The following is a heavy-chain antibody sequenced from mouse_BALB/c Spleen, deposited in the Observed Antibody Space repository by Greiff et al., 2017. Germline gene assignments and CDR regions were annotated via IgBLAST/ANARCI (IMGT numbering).Heavy chain of an antibody. CDR2: IDPANGNT. D-gene: IGHD1-1*01. Sequence: VQLKESGAELVKPGASVKLSCTASGFNIKDTYMHWVKQRPEQGLEWIGRIDPANGNTKYDPKFQGKATITADTSSNTAYLQLSSLTSEDTAVYYCANGYGSSYAMDYWGQGTSVTVSS. CDR1: GFNIKDTY. J-gene: IGHJ4*01. V-gene: IGHV14-3*02. CDR3: ANGYGSSYAMDY.